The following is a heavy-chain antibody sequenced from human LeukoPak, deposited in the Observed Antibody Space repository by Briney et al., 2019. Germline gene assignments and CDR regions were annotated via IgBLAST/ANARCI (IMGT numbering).Heavy chain of an antibody. D-gene: IGHD1-26*01. CDR1: GGSISSYY. V-gene: IGHV4-59*08. CDR3: ARSFRSGYYYYYYMDV. Sequence: PSETLSLTCTVSGGSISSYYWSWIRQPPGKGLEWIGYIYYSGSTNCNPSLKSRVTISVDTSKNQFSLKLSSVTAADTAVYYCARSFRSGYYYYYYMDVWGKGTTVTVSS. J-gene: IGHJ6*03. CDR2: IYYSGST.